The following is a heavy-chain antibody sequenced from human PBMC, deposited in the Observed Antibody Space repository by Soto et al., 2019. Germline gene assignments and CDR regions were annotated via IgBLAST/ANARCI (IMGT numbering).Heavy chain of an antibody. CDR1: GGSFSNDP. Sequence: QVPLVQSGAEVKKPGSSVKVSCKASGGSFSNDPISWVRQAPGQGLEWMGGIIPVIGKPDYAQKYQGRVTIAADESTSTAYMELTNLVAQETAMYYCATGEWELPHFWGQGSRLTVSS. V-gene: IGHV1-69*01. D-gene: IGHD3-16*01. CDR3: ATGEWELPHF. CDR2: IIPVIGKP. J-gene: IGHJ4*02.